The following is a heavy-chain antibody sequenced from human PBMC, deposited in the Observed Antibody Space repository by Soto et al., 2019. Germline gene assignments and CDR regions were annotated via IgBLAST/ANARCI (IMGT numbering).Heavy chain of an antibody. CDR3: ASTGNYGSGTSFRVDY. CDR2: INPNSGAT. CDR1: GYTFTGYY. J-gene: IGHJ4*02. Sequence: ASVKVSCKASGYTFTGYYVHWVRQAPGQGLEWMGWINPNSGATIYPQRFQGRVTMTRDTSISTAYMELNSLRFDDTAVYYCASTGNYGSGTSFRVDYWGQGTLVTVSS. D-gene: IGHD3-10*01. V-gene: IGHV1-2*02.